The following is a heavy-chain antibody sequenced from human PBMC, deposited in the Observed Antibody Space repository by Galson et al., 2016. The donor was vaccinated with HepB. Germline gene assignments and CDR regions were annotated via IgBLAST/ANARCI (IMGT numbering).Heavy chain of an antibody. J-gene: IGHJ4*02. Sequence: SLRLSCAASGFTFNNYAMSWVRQAPGEGLEWVSGIRGSGGNTYYADSVKGRFTISRDNSKNTLYLQMHSLRAEDTAVYYCARLSGEWGKSYGSDYWGQGALVTVSS. CDR1: GFTFNNYA. CDR3: ARLSGEWGKSYGSDY. V-gene: IGHV3-23*01. CDR2: IRGSGGNT. D-gene: IGHD3-10*01.